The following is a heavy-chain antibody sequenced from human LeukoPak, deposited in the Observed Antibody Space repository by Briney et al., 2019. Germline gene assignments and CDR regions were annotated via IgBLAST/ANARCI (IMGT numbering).Heavy chain of an antibody. J-gene: IGHJ4*02. CDR2: ISGSGGST. Sequence: QPGGSLRLSCAASGFTFSSYGMSWVRQAPGKGLEWVSAISGSGGSTYYADSVKGRFTISRDNSKNTLYLQMNSLRAEDTAVYYCAKGGVEGSSTSVFDYWGQGTLVTVSS. V-gene: IGHV3-23*01. CDR3: AKGGVEGSSTSVFDY. CDR1: GFTFSSYG. D-gene: IGHD2-2*01.